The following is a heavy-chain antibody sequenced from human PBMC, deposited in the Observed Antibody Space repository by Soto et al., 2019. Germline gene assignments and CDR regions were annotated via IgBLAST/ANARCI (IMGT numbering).Heavy chain of an antibody. CDR3: AKEGDYDFWSGYYALMDV. J-gene: IGHJ6*02. V-gene: IGHV3-30*18. D-gene: IGHD3-3*01. CDR1: GFTFSSYG. Sequence: GGSLRLSCAASGFTFSSYGMHWVRQAPGKGLEXVAXXSXXGXXXXXAXXGKGRFTISRDNSKNTLYLQMNSLRAEDTAVYYCAKEGDYDFWSGYYALMDVWGQGTTVTV. CDR2: XSXXGXXX.